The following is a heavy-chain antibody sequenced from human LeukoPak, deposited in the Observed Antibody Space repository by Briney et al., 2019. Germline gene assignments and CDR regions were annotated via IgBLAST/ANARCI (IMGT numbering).Heavy chain of an antibody. CDR1: GFTVSSSY. CDR3: ARSLGGNPDY. Sequence: PGGSLRLSCVLSGFTVSSSYMAWVRPAPGKGLEWVSVIYSGSNTYYADSVKGRFTISRDNSENTVYLQMNSLRAEDTAVYYCARSLGGNPDYWGQGTLVTVSS. V-gene: IGHV3-53*01. J-gene: IGHJ4*02. CDR2: IYSGSNT. D-gene: IGHD4-23*01.